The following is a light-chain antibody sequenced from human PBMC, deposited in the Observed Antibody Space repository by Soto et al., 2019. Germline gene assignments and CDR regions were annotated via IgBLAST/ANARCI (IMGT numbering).Light chain of an antibody. CDR2: EGS. CDR3: CSYAGSSTVV. CDR1: SSDVGSYNL. V-gene: IGLV2-23*01. Sequence: QSVLTQPASVSGSPGQSITISCTGTSSDVGSYNLVSWYQQHPGKAPKLMIYEGSKRPSGVSNRFSGSKSGNTASLPIAGLQAEDEAEYYCCSYAGSSTVVFGGGTKLTVL. J-gene: IGLJ2*01.